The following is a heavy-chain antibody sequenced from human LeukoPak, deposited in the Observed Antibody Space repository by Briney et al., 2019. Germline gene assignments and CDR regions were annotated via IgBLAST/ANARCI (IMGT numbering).Heavy chain of an antibody. J-gene: IGHJ6*03. CDR2: IYTSGT. V-gene: IGHV4-4*07. CDR1: GGSISPYY. CDR3: ATVPCTSARCSYCYYWYV. Sequence: PSETLSLTCTVSGGSISPYYWSWIRQPAGKGLEWIGRIYTSGTNYNPPLKPRATMSIDAYSNQFSLQLSSVTAAGTAVYHRATVPCTSARCSYCYYWYVWGKGNTVTLSS. D-gene: IGHD2-2*01.